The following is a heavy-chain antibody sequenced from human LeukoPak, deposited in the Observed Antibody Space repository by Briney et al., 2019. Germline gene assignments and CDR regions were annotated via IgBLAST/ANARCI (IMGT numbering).Heavy chain of an antibody. CDR2: ISHSGST. CDR3: ARGTYYYDSSGYSTNYFDY. D-gene: IGHD3-22*01. V-gene: IGHV4-38-2*02. J-gene: IGHJ4*02. CDR1: GYSISSGYY. Sequence: SETLSLTCTVSGYSISSGYYWGWIRQPPGKGLEWIGSISHSGSTYYNPSLKSRVTISVDTSKNQFSLKLSSVTAADTAVYYCARGTYYYDSSGYSTNYFDYWGQGTLVTVSS.